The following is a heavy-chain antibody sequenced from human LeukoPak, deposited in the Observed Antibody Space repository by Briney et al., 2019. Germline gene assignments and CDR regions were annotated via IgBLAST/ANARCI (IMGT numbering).Heavy chain of an antibody. CDR3: ASGYSSSWSTRYGMDV. Sequence: SQTLSLTCTVSGGSISSGDYYWSWIRQPPGKGLEWIGYIYYSGSTYYNPSLKSRVTISVDTSKNQFSLKLSSVTAADTAVYYCASGYSSSWSTRYGMDVWGQGTTVTVSS. J-gene: IGHJ6*02. CDR2: IYYSGST. CDR1: GGSISSGDYY. D-gene: IGHD6-13*01. V-gene: IGHV4-31*03.